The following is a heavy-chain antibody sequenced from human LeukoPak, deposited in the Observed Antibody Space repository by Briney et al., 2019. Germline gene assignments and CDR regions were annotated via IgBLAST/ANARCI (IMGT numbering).Heavy chain of an antibody. CDR2: IFYSGDT. V-gene: IGHV4-39*01. CDR1: GGSISNSGYF. Sequence: KPSETLSLTCTVSGGSISNSGYFWGWIRQPPGKGLEWVGSIFYSGDTYYNPSLKSRVTISVDTSKNQFSLKLSSVTAADTAVYYCARHHRYGSFPWYMDVWGKGTTVTVSS. CDR3: ARHHRYGSFPWYMDV. J-gene: IGHJ6*03. D-gene: IGHD6-13*01.